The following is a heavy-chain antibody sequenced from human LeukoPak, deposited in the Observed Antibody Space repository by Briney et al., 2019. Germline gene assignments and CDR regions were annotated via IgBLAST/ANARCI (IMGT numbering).Heavy chain of an antibody. Sequence: GGSLRLSCAASGFTFSNYAMSWVRQAPGKGLEWVSVISGSGGITYYADSVKGRITISRDNSKNTLYLQMNSLRAEDTAVYYCAKGVDTATAAEYFQHWGQGTLVTVSS. D-gene: IGHD5-18*01. V-gene: IGHV3-23*01. CDR3: AKGVDTATAAEYFQH. J-gene: IGHJ1*01. CDR2: ISGSGGIT. CDR1: GFTFSNYA.